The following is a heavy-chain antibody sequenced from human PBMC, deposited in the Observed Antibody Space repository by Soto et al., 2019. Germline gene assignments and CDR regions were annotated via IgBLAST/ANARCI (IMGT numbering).Heavy chain of an antibody. CDR1: GYSFTIYW. CDR3: ARHGSIIVVVPAAQGGWFDP. V-gene: IGHV5-51*01. J-gene: IGHJ5*02. CDR2: IYPGDSDT. Sequence: PGESLKISCNGSGYSFTIYWIGWVRQMPGKGLEWMGIIYPGDSDTRYSPSFQGQVTISADTSKNQFSLKLSSVTAADTAVYYCARHGSIIVVVPAAQGGWFDPWGQGTLVTVSS. D-gene: IGHD2-2*01.